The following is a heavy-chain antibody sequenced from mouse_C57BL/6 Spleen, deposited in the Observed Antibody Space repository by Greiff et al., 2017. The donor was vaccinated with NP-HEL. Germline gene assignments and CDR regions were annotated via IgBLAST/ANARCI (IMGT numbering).Heavy chain of an antibody. J-gene: IGHJ1*03. CDR2: IDPNSGGT. CDR1: GYTFTSYW. V-gene: IGHV1-72*01. CDR3: AIGPITTVPYWYFDV. D-gene: IGHD1-1*01. Sequence: QVQLQQPGAELVKPGASVKLSCKASGYTFTSYWMHWVKQRPGRGLEWIGRIDPNSGGTKYNEKFKSKATLTVDKPSSTAYMQLSSLTSEDSAVYYCAIGPITTVPYWYFDVWGTGTTVTVSS.